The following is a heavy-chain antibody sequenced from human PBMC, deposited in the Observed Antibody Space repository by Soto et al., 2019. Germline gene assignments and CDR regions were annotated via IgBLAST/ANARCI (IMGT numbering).Heavy chain of an antibody. CDR3: AXXXIXXXFEGI. CDR2: IYISGST. J-gene: IGHJ4*02. CDR1: GGSISSYY. V-gene: IGHV4-4*07. Sequence: QVQLQESGPGLVKPSETLSLTCTVSGGSISSYYWXWIRQPAGKGLEWIGRIYISGSTNYNPSLKSRVTMSVDTSKNQFSLKLSSVTAAXTAXYXCAXXXIXXXFEGIWGQGTLVTVSS.